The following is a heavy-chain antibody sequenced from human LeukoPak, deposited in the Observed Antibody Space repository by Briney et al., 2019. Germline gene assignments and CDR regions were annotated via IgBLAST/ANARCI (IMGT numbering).Heavy chain of an antibody. V-gene: IGHV4-4*02. D-gene: IGHD6-25*01. CDR1: GGSVTSTNW. Sequence: SETLSLTCDVSGGSVTSTNWWTWFRQPPGKGLEWIGEVHLDGRTNYNPSLKSRLVMSADLPENHISVKLTSVTAADTAVYYCAREGGFYRPLDYSGQGTLVTVSS. CDR3: AREGGFYRPLDY. CDR2: VHLDGRT. J-gene: IGHJ4*02.